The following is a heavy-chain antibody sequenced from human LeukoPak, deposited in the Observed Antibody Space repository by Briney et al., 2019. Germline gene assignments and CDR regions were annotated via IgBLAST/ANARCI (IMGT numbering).Heavy chain of an antibody. CDR1: GFTFSSYG. CDR3: ATEARYCSGGTCTRDWYFDL. Sequence: PGRSLRLSCAASGFTFSSYGMHWVRQAPGKGLEWVGRIKSKTDGGTTDYAAPVKGRFTISGDDSENTLYLQMNSLKTDDTAVYYCATEARYCSGGTCTRDWYFDLWGRGTLVTVSS. J-gene: IGHJ2*01. CDR2: IKSKTDGGTT. V-gene: IGHV3-15*01. D-gene: IGHD2-15*01.